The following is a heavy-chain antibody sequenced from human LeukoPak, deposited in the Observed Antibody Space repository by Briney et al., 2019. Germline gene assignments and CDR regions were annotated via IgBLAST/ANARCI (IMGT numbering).Heavy chain of an antibody. CDR1: GFTFSSYW. V-gene: IGHV3-74*01. D-gene: IGHD6-13*01. CDR3: ARRAAAGTDNWFDP. CDR2: INSDGSST. J-gene: IGHJ5*02. Sequence: GGSLRLSCAASGFTFSSYWMHWVRQAPGKGLVWVSRINSDGSSTSYADSVKGRFTISRDNAENTLYLQMNSLRAEDTAVYYCARRAAAGTDNWFDPWGQGTLVTVSS.